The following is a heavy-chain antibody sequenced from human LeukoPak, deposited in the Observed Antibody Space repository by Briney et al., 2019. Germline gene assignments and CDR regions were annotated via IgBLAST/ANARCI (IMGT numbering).Heavy chain of an antibody. Sequence: SETLSLTCTVSGGSISSYYWSWFRQPAGKGLEWIGRIYTSGSTNYNPSLKSRVTMSVDTSKNQFSLKLSSVTAADTAVYYCARVWIAAQALDPWGQGTLVTVSS. V-gene: IGHV4-4*07. D-gene: IGHD6-6*01. CDR2: IYTSGST. CDR1: GGSISSYY. J-gene: IGHJ5*02. CDR3: ARVWIAAQALDP.